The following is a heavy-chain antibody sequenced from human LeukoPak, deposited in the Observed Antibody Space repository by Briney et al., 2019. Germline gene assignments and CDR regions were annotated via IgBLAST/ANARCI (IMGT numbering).Heavy chain of an antibody. CDR1: GGSISSHY. CDR2: IYYSGST. V-gene: IGHV4-59*11. CDR3: ARLPKGIPAAGTGAFDI. J-gene: IGHJ3*02. D-gene: IGHD6-13*01. Sequence: PSETLSLTCTVSGGSISSHYWSWIRQPPGKGLEWIGYIYYSGSTNYNPSLKSRVTISVDTSKNQFSLKLSSVTAADTAVYYCARLPKGIPAAGTGAFDIWGQGTMVTVSS.